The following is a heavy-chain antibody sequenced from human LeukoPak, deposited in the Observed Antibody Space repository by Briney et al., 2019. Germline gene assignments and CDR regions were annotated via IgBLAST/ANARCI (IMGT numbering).Heavy chain of an antibody. J-gene: IGHJ4*02. D-gene: IGHD3-10*01. CDR1: GFSFNSYG. CDR3: ARAGHGSIIYFDY. V-gene: IGHV3-33*01. CDR2: LWYDRRNL. Sequence: GRSLRLYCAASGFSFNSYGMHRVRQAQGKGLEGVAVLWYDRRNLYYADSVRVRFTIYRDNSKNTLYLQMNSRRAEDTAVYFCARAGHGSIIYFDYWGQGTLVTVSS.